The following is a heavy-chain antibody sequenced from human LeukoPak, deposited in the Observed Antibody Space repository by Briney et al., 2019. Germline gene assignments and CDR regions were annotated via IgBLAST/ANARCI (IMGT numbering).Heavy chain of an antibody. CDR3: ARILEGSGATFDI. Sequence: SETLSLTCIVSGGSMNNYYRSWIRQPPGKGLEWIAYIHYTGITNYNPFLKSRVTISLDTSKSQFSLKLNSVTAADTAFYYCARILEGSGATFDIWGQGTMVTVSS. V-gene: IGHV4-59*01. D-gene: IGHD6-25*01. J-gene: IGHJ3*02. CDR1: GGSMNNYY. CDR2: IHYTGIT.